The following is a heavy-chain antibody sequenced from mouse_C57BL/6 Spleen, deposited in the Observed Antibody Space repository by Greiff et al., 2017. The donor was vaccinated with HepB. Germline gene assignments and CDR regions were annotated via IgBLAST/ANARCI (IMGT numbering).Heavy chain of an antibody. CDR1: GFTFRDFY. D-gene: IGHD2-1*01. V-gene: IGHV5-12*01. CDR2: ISNGGGST. Sequence: EVQVVESGGGLVQPGGSLKLSCAASGFTFRDFYMYWVRQTPEKRLEWVAYISNGGGSTYYPDTVKGRFTISRDNAKNTLYLQMSRLKSEDTAMYYCARGGYYGNYYYAMDYWGQGTSVTVSS. CDR3: ARGGYYGNYYYAMDY. J-gene: IGHJ4*01.